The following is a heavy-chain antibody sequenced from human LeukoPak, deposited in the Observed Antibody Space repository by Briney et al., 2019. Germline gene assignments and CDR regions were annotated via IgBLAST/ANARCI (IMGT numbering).Heavy chain of an antibody. D-gene: IGHD2-2*02. CDR2: IYYSGNT. J-gene: IGHJ5*02. CDR1: GGSISSYY. CDR3: ARHLGYCSSTGCNSWFAP. Sequence: KPSETLSLTCIVSGGSISSYYWSWIRQPPGKGLEWVGYIYYSGNTNYNPPLKSRVTMSVDTSKNQFSLKLRSVTAADTAVYYCARHLGYCSSTGCNSWFAPWGQGTLVTVSS. V-gene: IGHV4-59*01.